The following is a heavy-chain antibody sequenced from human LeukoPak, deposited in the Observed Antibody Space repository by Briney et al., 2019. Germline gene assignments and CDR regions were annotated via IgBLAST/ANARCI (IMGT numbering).Heavy chain of an antibody. J-gene: IGHJ4*02. D-gene: IGHD3-22*01. CDR2: ITQDGSEK. Sequence: GGSLRLSCAASGFTFTTGFTFSNYWMSWVRQAPGKGLEWVASITQDGSEKYYVGSVKGRFTISRDNARNSLYLEMNSLRAEDTAVYFCAKDDKRKDDYWGQGILVTVSS. V-gene: IGHV3-7*01. CDR3: AKDDKRKDDY. CDR1: GFTFTTGFTFSNYW.